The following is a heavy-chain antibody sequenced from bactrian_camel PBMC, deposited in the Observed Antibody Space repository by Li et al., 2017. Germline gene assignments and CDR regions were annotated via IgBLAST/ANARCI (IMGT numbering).Heavy chain of an antibody. Sequence: QLVESGGGSVQAGGSLRLSCAVSGRTIGTYSRYCMAWFRQPPGKKLEWVSSITASGTTSYSNSVRGRFTISRDNAKNTLYLQLDSLRTEDTATYYCAKGRPRLGLVAADLDRGQGTQVTVS. CDR1: GRTIGTYSRYC. J-gene: IGHJ4*01. D-gene: IGHD7*01. V-gene: IGHV3S1*01. CDR2: ITASGTT. CDR3: AKGRPRLGLVAADLD.